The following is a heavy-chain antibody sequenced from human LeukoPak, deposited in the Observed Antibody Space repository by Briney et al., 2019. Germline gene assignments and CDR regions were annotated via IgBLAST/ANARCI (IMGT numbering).Heavy chain of an antibody. CDR1: GGSISTSLYY. CDR3: ARLDYYDSKYYFDY. D-gene: IGHD3-22*01. J-gene: IGHJ4*02. V-gene: IGHV4-39*01. CDR2: IYYSGTT. Sequence: PSETLSLTCTFSGGSISTSLYYWGWIRQPPGKGLEWIGSIYYSGTTYYNPSLRSRVTISIDTSKNQFSLKLTSVTAADTAVYYCARLDYYDSKYYFDYWGQGTLVTVSS.